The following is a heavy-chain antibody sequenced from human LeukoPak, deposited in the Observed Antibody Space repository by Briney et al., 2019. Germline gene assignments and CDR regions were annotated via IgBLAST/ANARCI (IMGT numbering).Heavy chain of an antibody. D-gene: IGHD6-19*01. CDR3: ARHHANSRGWYLYYYYYGMDV. Sequence: SETLSLTCTVSGGSISSSSYYWGWIRQPPGKGLEWIGSIYYSGSTYYNPSLKSRVTISVDTSKNQFSLKLSSVTAADTAVYYCARHHANSRGWYLYYYYYGMDVWGQGTTVTVSS. CDR2: IYYSGST. V-gene: IGHV4-39*01. J-gene: IGHJ6*02. CDR1: GGSISSSSYY.